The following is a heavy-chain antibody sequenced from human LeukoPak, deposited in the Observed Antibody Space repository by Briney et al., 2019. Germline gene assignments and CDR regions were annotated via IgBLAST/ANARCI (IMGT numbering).Heavy chain of an antibody. V-gene: IGHV5-51*01. CDR2: IYPGDSDT. CDR3: ALDYYGSGSFEAPCFDY. D-gene: IGHD3-10*01. CDR1: GYIFTSYW. J-gene: IGHJ4*02. Sequence: GVSLEISCQGSGYIFTSYWIGWVRQMPGKGLEWMGIIYPGDSDTRYSPSFQGQVTISADKSISTAYLQWSSLKASDTAMYYCALDYYGSGSFEAPCFDYWGQGTLVTVSS.